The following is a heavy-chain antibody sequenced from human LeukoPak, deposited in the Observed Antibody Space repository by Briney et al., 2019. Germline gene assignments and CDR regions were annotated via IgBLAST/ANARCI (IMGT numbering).Heavy chain of an antibody. J-gene: IGHJ4*02. CDR2: IKSRAAGRTI. CDR3: TTDLPGAYGNNGFDC. Sequence: GGSLRLSCAASGFIFSNAWMIWVRQAPGKGLEWVGRIKSRAAGRTIDYTAPVKGRFTISSDDSKNTLYLQMNSLKIEDTAVYSCTTDLPGAYGNNGFDCWGQGTLLTVSS. D-gene: IGHD4-11*01. CDR1: GFIFSNAW. V-gene: IGHV3-15*01.